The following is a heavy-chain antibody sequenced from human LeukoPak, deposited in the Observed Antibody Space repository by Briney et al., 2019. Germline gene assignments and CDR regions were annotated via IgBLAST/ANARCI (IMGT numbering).Heavy chain of an antibody. J-gene: IGHJ3*01. CDR1: DFTFAAYA. CDR2: IGGNGVYT. D-gene: IGHD4-11*01. Sequence: GGSLRLSCVGSDFTFAAYAMTWVRLTPGRGLEWVSSIGGNGVYTRYADSVRGRFTISRDNSKNTLYLQMSSLRAEDTGIYYCGRDPNGNYVGAFEFWGQGTLVSVST. V-gene: IGHV3-23*01. CDR3: GRDPNGNYVGAFEF.